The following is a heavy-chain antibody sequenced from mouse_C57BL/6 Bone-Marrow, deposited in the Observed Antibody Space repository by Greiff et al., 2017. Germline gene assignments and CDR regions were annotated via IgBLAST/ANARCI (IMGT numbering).Heavy chain of an antibody. CDR2: IYPGNSDT. D-gene: IGHD2-3*01. CDR1: GYTFTSYW. CDR3: TIFDDGYYDWYFDV. V-gene: IGHV1-5*01. J-gene: IGHJ1*03. Sequence: DVKLQESGTVLARPGASVKMSCKTSGYTFTSYWMHWVKQRPGQGLEWIGAIYPGNSDTSYNQKFKGKAKLTAVTSASTAYMELSSLTNEDSAVYYCTIFDDGYYDWYFDVWGTGTPVTVSS.